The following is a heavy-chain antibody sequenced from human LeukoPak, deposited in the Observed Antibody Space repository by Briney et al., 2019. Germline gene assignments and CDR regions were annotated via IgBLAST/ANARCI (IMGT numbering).Heavy chain of an antibody. CDR1: GFTFSSYA. CDR3: ARPSLLYSGRYYY. CDR2: IRSNGGST. V-gene: IGHV3-64*01. D-gene: IGHD1-26*01. J-gene: IGHJ4*02. Sequence: GGSLRLSCAASGFTFSSYAMHWVRQAPGKGLEYVSAIRSNGGSTYYANSVKGRFTISRDNSKNTLYLQMGSLRAEDMAVYYCARPSLLYSGRYYYWGQGTLVTVSS.